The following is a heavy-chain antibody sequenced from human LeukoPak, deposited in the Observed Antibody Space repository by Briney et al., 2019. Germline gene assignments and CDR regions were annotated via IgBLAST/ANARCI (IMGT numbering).Heavy chain of an antibody. Sequence: SETLSLTCTVSGGSISSYYWSWIRQPAGKGLEWIGSIYHSGSTYYNPSLKSRVTISVDTSKNQFSLKLSSVTAADTAVYYCARRWLGLSGYDHFDYWGQGTLVTVSS. J-gene: IGHJ4*02. D-gene: IGHD5-12*01. V-gene: IGHV4-59*08. CDR2: IYHSGST. CDR3: ARRWLGLSGYDHFDY. CDR1: GGSISSYY.